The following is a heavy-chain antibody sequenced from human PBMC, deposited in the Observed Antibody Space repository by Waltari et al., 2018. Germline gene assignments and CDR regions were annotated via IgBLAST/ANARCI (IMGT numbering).Heavy chain of an antibody. Sequence: QVQLQESGPGLVKPSETLSLTCAVPGYSISSGYYWAWTRQPPGKGLEWIGSIYHSGSTSYNPSLKSRVTISVDTSQNQFSLRLSSVTAADTAVYYCARLTTGTTEDYWGQGTLVTVSS. CDR2: IYHSGST. CDR1: GYSISSGYY. D-gene: IGHD1-1*01. J-gene: IGHJ4*02. CDR3: ARLTTGTTEDY. V-gene: IGHV4-38-2*01.